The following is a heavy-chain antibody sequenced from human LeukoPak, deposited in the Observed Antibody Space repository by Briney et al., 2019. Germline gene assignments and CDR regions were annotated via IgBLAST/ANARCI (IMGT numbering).Heavy chain of an antibody. CDR1: GGSISSYY. Sequence: SETLSLTCTVSGGSISSYYWSWIRQPPGKGLAWIGYIYYSGSTNYNPSLKSRVTISVDTSKNQFSLKLSSVTAADTAVYYCAREGIAAANDHEGYYFDYWGQGTLVTVSS. V-gene: IGHV4-59*01. D-gene: IGHD6-13*01. J-gene: IGHJ4*02. CDR3: AREGIAAANDHEGYYFDY. CDR2: IYYSGST.